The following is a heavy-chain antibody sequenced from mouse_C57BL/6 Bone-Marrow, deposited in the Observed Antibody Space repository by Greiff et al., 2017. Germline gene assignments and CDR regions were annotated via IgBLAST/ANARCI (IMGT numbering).Heavy chain of an antibody. Sequence: QVHVKQPGAELVKPGASVKMSCKASGYTFTSYWITWVKQRPGQGLEWIGDIYPGSGSTNYNEKFKSKATLTVDTSSSTAYMQLSSLTSEDSAVYYCARYYFGSSYYWGQGTTLTVSS. D-gene: IGHD1-1*01. CDR1: GYTFTSYW. CDR3: ARYYFGSSYY. CDR2: IYPGSGST. J-gene: IGHJ2*01. V-gene: IGHV1-55*01.